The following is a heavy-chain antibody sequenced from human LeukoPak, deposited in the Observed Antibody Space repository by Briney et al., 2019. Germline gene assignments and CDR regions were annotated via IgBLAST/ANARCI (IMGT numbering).Heavy chain of an antibody. Sequence: PSETLSLTCTVSGGSISSYYWSWIRQPPGKGLEWIGYIYYSGSTNYNPSLKSRVTISVDTSKNQFSLKLSSVTAADTAVYYCARLPYGGNSRARDYWGQGTLVTVSS. V-gene: IGHV4-59*08. CDR3: ARLPYGGNSRARDY. CDR1: GGSISSYY. J-gene: IGHJ4*02. CDR2: IYYSGST. D-gene: IGHD4-23*01.